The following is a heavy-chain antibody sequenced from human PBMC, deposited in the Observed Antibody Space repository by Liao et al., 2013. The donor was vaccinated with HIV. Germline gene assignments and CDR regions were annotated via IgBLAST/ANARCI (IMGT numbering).Heavy chain of an antibody. V-gene: IGHV4-34*01. J-gene: IGHJ4*02. CDR1: GGSFSGYY. Sequence: QVQLQQWGAGLLKPSETLSLTCAVYGGSFSGYYWSWIRQPPGKGLEWIGEINHSGSTKYNPSLKSRVTISVDTSKNQFSLKLSSVTAADTAVYYCARGSGYSYGRRGDYWGQGTLVTVSS. CDR2: INHSGST. D-gene: IGHD5-18*01. CDR3: ARGSGYSYGRRGDY.